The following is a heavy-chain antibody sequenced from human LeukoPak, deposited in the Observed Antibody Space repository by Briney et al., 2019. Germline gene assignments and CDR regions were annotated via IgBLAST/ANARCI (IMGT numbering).Heavy chain of an antibody. CDR1: RFFFSSYA. CDR2: ISSDGTNK. CDR3: ARCRENDFWSGSPVDY. V-gene: IGHV3-30-3*01. D-gene: IGHD3-3*01. J-gene: IGHJ4*02. Sequence: PVGSLRLSCAASRFFFSSYAMHWVRQAPGKGLEWLAVISSDGTNKYYADSVKGRFTISRDNSENTLYLQMNSLRVEDTAVYYCARCRENDFWSGSPVDYWGQGTLVTVSS.